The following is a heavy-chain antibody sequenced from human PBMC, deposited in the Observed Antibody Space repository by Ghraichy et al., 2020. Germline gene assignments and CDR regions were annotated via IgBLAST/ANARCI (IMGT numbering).Heavy chain of an antibody. CDR2: ISCDGGST. J-gene: IGHJ4*02. CDR1: GFTFGTYT. Sequence: GGSLRLSCAASGFTFGTYTMNWVRQAPGKGLEWVSFISCDGGSTYYADSVKGRFTISRDNSKNSLYLQMNSLRTEDTALYYCAKGLDTAMGYYYFDYWGQGTMVTVSS. D-gene: IGHD5-18*01. V-gene: IGHV3-43*01. CDR3: AKGLDTAMGYYYFDY.